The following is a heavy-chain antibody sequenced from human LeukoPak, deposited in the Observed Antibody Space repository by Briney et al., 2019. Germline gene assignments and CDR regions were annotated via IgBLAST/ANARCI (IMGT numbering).Heavy chain of an antibody. D-gene: IGHD3-3*01. V-gene: IGHV4-34*01. Sequence: SETLSLTCAVYGGSFSGYYWSWIRQPPGKGLEWIGEINHSGSTNYNPSLKSRVTISVDTSKNQFSLKLSSVTAADTAVYCCARGSSIKISLNWSSPWGQATLVTVPS. J-gene: IGHJ5*02. CDR1: GGSFSGYY. CDR3: ARGSSIKISLNWSSP. CDR2: INHSGST.